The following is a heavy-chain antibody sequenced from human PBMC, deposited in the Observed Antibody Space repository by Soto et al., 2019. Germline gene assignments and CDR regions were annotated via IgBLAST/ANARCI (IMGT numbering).Heavy chain of an antibody. D-gene: IGHD2-8*01. CDR2: LYYSGST. CDR1: GGSISSSSYY. J-gene: IGHJ5*02. Sequence: QLQLQESGPGLVKPSETLSLTCTVSGGSISSSSYYWGWIRQPPGKGLEWIGSLYYSGSTYHNSSLKSRVTISVDTSKNQFSLKLSSVTAADTAVYYCAGQGGRMVYVLSAFDPWGQGTLVTVSS. V-gene: IGHV4-39*01. CDR3: AGQGGRMVYVLSAFDP.